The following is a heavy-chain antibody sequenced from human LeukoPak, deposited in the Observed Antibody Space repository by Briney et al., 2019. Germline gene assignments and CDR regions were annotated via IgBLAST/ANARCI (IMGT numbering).Heavy chain of an antibody. CDR1: GGSFSGYY. D-gene: IGHD4-17*01. V-gene: IGHV4-34*01. CDR3: ARETVQTFDY. CDR2: INHSGST. Sequence: SETLSLTCAVYGGSFSGYYWSWIRQPPGKGLEWIGKINHSGSTNYNPSLKSRVTISVDTSKNQFSLKLSSVTAADTAVYYCARETVQTFDYWGQGTLVTVSS. J-gene: IGHJ4*02.